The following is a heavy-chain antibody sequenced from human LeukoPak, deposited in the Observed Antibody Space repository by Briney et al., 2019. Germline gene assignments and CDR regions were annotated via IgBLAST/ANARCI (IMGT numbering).Heavy chain of an antibody. J-gene: IGHJ4*02. V-gene: IGHV3-9*01. CDR1: GFTFDDYA. D-gene: IGHD3-10*01. Sequence: GGSLRLSCAASGFTFDDYAMHWVRQAPGKGLEWVSGISWNSGSIGYADSVKGRFTISRDNAKNSLYLQMNSLRAEDTALYYCAKDRQLLWFRELLGYFDYWGQGTLVTVSS. CDR3: AKDRQLLWFRELLGYFDY. CDR2: ISWNSGSI.